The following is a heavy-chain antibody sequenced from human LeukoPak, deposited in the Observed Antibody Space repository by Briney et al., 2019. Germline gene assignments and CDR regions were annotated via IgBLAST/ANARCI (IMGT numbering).Heavy chain of an antibody. Sequence: SETLSLTCTVSGGSISGDYWSWIRQPAGTGLEWIGRIYTSGSTIYNPSLKSRVTMSVDTSKNQFSLKLSSVTAADTAVDYCAREGWDCSGGSCYSFDYWGQGTQVTVSS. J-gene: IGHJ4*02. CDR3: AREGWDCSGGSCYSFDY. CDR1: GGSISGDY. V-gene: IGHV4-4*07. CDR2: IYTSGST. D-gene: IGHD2-15*01.